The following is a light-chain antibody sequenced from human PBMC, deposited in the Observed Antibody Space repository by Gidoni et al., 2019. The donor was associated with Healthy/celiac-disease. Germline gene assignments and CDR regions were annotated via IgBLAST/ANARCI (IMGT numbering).Light chain of an antibody. Sequence: DIQMTQSPSSLSASIGDRVTITCRASQRISNYLNWYQQKPGKAPKLLIYGASSLQSGVPSRFSGSGSGTDFTLTISNLQPEDFATYYCQQSYSTPGITFXXXTRLEIK. CDR1: QRISNY. CDR2: GAS. CDR3: QQSYSTPGIT. V-gene: IGKV1-39*01. J-gene: IGKJ5*01.